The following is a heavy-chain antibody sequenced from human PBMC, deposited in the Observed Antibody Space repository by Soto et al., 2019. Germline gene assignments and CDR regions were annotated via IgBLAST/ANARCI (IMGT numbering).Heavy chain of an antibody. Sequence: SETLSLTCAVYGGPFSGYYWSWIRQPPGKGLEWIGEINHSGSTNYNPSLKSRVTISVDTSKNQFSLKLSSVTAADTAVYYCARGLRVSGYSSGWYDYWGQGTLVTVSS. CDR1: GGPFSGYY. CDR3: ARGLRVSGYSSGWYDY. CDR2: INHSGST. V-gene: IGHV4-34*01. D-gene: IGHD6-13*01. J-gene: IGHJ4*02.